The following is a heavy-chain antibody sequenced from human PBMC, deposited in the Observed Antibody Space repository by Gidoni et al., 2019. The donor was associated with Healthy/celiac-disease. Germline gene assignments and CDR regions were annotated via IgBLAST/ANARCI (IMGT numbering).Heavy chain of an antibody. Sequence: QVQLVQSGAEVKKPGSSVQVSCKASGGTFSNYAIPWVRQAPGQGLEWMGRIIPMLGIANYAQKFQGRVTITADKSTSTAYMELSSLRSEDTAVYYCAREDYYDSSGYYYVNAFDIWGQGTMVTVS. D-gene: IGHD3-22*01. CDR2: IIPMLGIA. V-gene: IGHV1-69*09. CDR1: GGTFSNYA. J-gene: IGHJ3*02. CDR3: AREDYYDSSGYYYVNAFDI.